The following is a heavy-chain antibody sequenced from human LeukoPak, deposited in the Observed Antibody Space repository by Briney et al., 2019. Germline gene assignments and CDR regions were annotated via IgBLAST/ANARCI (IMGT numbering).Heavy chain of an antibody. CDR3: AREQYSLRGGYFDY. CDR1: GGSISSGISY. Sequence: SETLSLTCTVSGGSISSGISYWSWIRQPAGKGLEWIGRIYTSGNTDYNPSPKSRVTISVDTPKNQFFVKLSSVTAADTAVYYCAREQYSLRGGYFDYWGQGTLVTVSS. CDR2: IYTSGNT. J-gene: IGHJ4*02. D-gene: IGHD3-10*01. V-gene: IGHV4-61*02.